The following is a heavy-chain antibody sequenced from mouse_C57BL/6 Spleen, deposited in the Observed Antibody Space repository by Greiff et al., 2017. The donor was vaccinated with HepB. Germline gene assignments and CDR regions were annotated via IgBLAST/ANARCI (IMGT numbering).Heavy chain of an antibody. CDR3: ARGGLRRAWFAY. Sequence: EVHLVESGGGLVKPGGSLKLSCAASGFTFSSYAISWVRQTPEKRLEWVATISDGGSYTYYPDNVKGRFTISRDNAKNNLYLQMSHLKSEDTAMYYCARGGLRRAWFAYWGQGTLVTVSA. J-gene: IGHJ3*01. D-gene: IGHD2-4*01. CDR2: ISDGGSYT. CDR1: GFTFSSYA. V-gene: IGHV5-4*01.